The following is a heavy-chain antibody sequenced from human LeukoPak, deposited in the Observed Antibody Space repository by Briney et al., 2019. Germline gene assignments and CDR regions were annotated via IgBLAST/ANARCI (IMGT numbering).Heavy chain of an antibody. D-gene: IGHD3-10*01. Sequence: SETLSLTCAVYGGSFSGYYWNWIRQPPGKGLEWIGEINHSGSTNYNPSLKSRVTISVDTSKNQFSLKLSSVTAADTAVYYYARGRRSRVTMVRGVGPAAKTFKFDPWGQGTLVTVSS. J-gene: IGHJ5*02. V-gene: IGHV4-34*01. CDR3: ARGRRSRVTMVRGVGPAAKTFKFDP. CDR1: GGSFSGYY. CDR2: INHSGST.